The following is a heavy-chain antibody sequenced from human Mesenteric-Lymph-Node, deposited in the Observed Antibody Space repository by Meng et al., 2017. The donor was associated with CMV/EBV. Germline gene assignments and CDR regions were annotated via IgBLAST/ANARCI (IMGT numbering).Heavy chain of an antibody. CDR3: VRDLGLVTEF. CDR1: GFTFRDYC. V-gene: IGHV3-11*04. CDR2: VRSLVLPL. J-gene: IGHJ4*02. Sequence: LSCATSGFTFRDYCQTWVRQAQRQGLEWVAFVRSLVLPLPSSRSLPGRFTISRDNAENSLYLQMNSLRAEDTAVFYCVRDLGLVTEFWGQGTLVTVSS. D-gene: IGHD6-19*01.